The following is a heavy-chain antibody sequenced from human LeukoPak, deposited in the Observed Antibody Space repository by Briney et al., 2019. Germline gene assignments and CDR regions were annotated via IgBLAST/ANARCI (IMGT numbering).Heavy chain of an antibody. D-gene: IGHD1-1*01. CDR1: GGSISSYY. CDR3: ARDAGHQLSRRNYYAMDV. V-gene: IGHV4-4*07. Sequence: PSETLSLTCTVSGGSISSYYWSWIRQPAGKGLEWIGRIYTGGSTNYNPSLKSRVTISVDTSKNQFSLKLSSVTAADTAVYYCARDAGHQLSRRNYYAMDVWGQGTMVTVSS. J-gene: IGHJ6*02. CDR2: IYTGGST.